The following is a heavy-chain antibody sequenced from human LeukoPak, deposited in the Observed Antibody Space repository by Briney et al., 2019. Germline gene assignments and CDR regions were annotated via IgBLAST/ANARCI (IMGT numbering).Heavy chain of an antibody. J-gene: IGHJ4*02. V-gene: IGHV1-46*01. Sequence: GASAKVSCKASGYTFTSYYMHWVRQAPGQGLEWMGIINPSGGSTSYAQKFQGRVTMTRDTSTGTVYMELSSLRSEDTAVYYCARVGCSSTSCYAGPTYFDYWGQGTLVTVSS. D-gene: IGHD2-2*01. CDR2: INPSGGST. CDR3: ARVGCSSTSCYAGPTYFDY. CDR1: GYTFTSYY.